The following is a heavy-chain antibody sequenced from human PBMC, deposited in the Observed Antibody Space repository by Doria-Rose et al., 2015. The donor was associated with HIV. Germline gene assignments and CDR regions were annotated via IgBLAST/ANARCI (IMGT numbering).Heavy chain of an antibody. V-gene: IGHV3-21*01. J-gene: IGHJ6*02. CDR1: GFTFTNYN. CDR3: AKSRSGTKPYYYGMDV. CDR2: ISTSGSYL. Sequence: EVQLVESGGGLVKPGGSLRLSCAASGFTFTNYNMNWVRQAPGKGLEWVSSISTSGSYLFYADSVKGRFTISRDNAKNSLHLQVNSLRAEDTAVYYCAKSRSGTKPYYYGMDVWGQGTTVTVSS. D-gene: IGHD1-7*01.